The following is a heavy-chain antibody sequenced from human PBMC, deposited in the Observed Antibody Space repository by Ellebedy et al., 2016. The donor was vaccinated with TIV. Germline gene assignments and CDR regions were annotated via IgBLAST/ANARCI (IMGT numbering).Heavy chain of an antibody. D-gene: IGHD2-21*02. Sequence: GESLKISCEASGFTFSAFAMGWVRQTPGKGLEWVSGMHGSGRGISYSESVKGRFIISRDNSKNILYLQMNSLRAEDTAVYYCARDRPLFSPVVVTASPIGGAFDIWGQGTMVTVSS. J-gene: IGHJ3*02. CDR2: MHGSGRGI. CDR3: ARDRPLFSPVVVTASPIGGAFDI. V-gene: IGHV3-23*01. CDR1: GFTFSAFA.